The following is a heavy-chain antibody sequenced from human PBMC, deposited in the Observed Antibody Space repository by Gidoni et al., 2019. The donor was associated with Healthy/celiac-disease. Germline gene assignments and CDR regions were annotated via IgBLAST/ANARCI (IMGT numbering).Heavy chain of an antibody. J-gene: IGHJ3*02. CDR3: AKDPSLIYGSGNDAFDI. V-gene: IGHV3-23*01. CDR2: ISGRGGNT. CDR1: GFTFSSFA. D-gene: IGHD3-10*01. Sequence: EVQLLVSGGGLVKPGGSLRLSCAASGFTFSSFAVSWVRQAPGKGLGWVSAISGRGGNTYYADSVKDRFTISRDNSKNTLYLQMSSLRAEDTAVYYCAKDPSLIYGSGNDAFDIWGQGTMVTVSS.